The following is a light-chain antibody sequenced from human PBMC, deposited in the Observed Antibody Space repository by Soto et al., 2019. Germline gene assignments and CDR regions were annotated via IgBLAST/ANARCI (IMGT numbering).Light chain of an antibody. CDR1: QSVSSSY. Sequence: EIVLTQSPGTLSLSPGDRATLSCRASQSVSSSYLAWYQQKPGQAPRPLIYGASSRAIGIPDIFSGSGSGTDFTLTISRLEPEDFAVYYCQQYGSSPWTFGQGTKVEIK. CDR2: GAS. V-gene: IGKV3-20*01. J-gene: IGKJ1*01. CDR3: QQYGSSPWT.